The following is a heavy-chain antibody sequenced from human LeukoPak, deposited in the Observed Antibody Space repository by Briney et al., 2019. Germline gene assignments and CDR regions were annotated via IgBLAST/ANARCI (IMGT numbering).Heavy chain of an antibody. CDR2: INHSGST. J-gene: IGHJ4*02. Sequence: PSETLSLTCAVYGGSFSGYYWGWIRQPPGKGLEWIGEINHSGSTNYNPSLKSRVTISVDTSKNQFSLKLSSVTAADTAVYYCARRLSHSGYYYGPRYYFDYWGQGTLVTVSS. CDR1: GGSFSGYY. V-gene: IGHV4-34*01. CDR3: ARRLSHSGYYYGPRYYFDY. D-gene: IGHD5-12*01.